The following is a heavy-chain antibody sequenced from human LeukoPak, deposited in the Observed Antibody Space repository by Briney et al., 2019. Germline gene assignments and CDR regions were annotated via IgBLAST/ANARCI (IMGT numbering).Heavy chain of an antibody. CDR3: ARGGYSYGYGDY. CDR2: IYYSGST. V-gene: IGHV4-59*01. D-gene: IGHD5-18*01. Sequence: PSETLSLTCTVSGGSISSYYWSWIRQPPGKGLEWIGYIYYSGSTNYNPSLKSRVTISVDTSKNQFSLKLRSVTAADTAVYYCARGGYSYGYGDYWGQGTLVTVSS. J-gene: IGHJ4*02. CDR1: GGSISSYY.